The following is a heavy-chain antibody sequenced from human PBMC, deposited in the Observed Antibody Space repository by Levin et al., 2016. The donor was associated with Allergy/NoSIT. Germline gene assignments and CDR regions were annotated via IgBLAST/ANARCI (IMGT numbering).Heavy chain of an antibody. Sequence: WIRQPPGKGLEWVANIKQDGSEKYYVDSVKGRFTISRDNAKNSLYLQMNSLRAEDTAVYYCARDDAGEPNLLEWFAVQQDWGQGTLVTVSS. CDR3: ARDDAGEPNLLEWFAVQQD. CDR2: IKQDGSEK. J-gene: IGHJ4*02. V-gene: IGHV3-7*03. D-gene: IGHD3-3*01.